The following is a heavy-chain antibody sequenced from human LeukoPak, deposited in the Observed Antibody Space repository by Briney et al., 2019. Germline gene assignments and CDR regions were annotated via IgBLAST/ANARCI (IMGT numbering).Heavy chain of an antibody. D-gene: IGHD2-2*01. CDR1: GYTFTGYY. CDR3: AREREGQPAFDY. CDR2: INPNSGGT. Sequence: ASVKVSCKASGYTFTGYYMHWVRQAPGQGLEWMGWINPNSGGTNYAQKFQGRVTMTRDTSISTAYMELSRLRSDDTAVYYCAREREGQPAFDYWGQGTLVTVSS. V-gene: IGHV1-2*02. J-gene: IGHJ4*02.